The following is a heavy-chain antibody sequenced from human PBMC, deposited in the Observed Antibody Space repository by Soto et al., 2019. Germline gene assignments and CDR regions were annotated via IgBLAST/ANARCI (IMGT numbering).Heavy chain of an antibody. CDR2: INAGNGNT. CDR3: AGVIGWHSKYNWFDP. CDR1: GYTFTSYA. Sequence: ASVKVSCKASGYTFTSYAMHWVRQAPGQRLEWMGWINAGNGNTKYSQKFQGRVTITRDTSASTAYMELSSLRSEDTAVYHCAGVIGWHSKYNWFDPCGQGTLVTVSS. V-gene: IGHV1-3*01. D-gene: IGHD6-19*01. J-gene: IGHJ5*02.